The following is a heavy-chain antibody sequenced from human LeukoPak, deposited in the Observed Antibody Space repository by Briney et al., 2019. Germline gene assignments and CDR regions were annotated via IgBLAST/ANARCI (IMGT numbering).Heavy chain of an antibody. CDR2: IYYSGST. D-gene: IGHD6-19*01. CDR1: GGSISSYY. Sequence: PSETLSLTCTVSGGSISSYYWSWIRQPPGKGLEWIGYIYYSGSTNYNPSLKSRVTTSVDTSKNQFSLKLSSVTAADTAVYYCASLGQWLVRGSIDYWGQGTLVTVSS. J-gene: IGHJ4*02. V-gene: IGHV4-59*08. CDR3: ASLGQWLVRGSIDY.